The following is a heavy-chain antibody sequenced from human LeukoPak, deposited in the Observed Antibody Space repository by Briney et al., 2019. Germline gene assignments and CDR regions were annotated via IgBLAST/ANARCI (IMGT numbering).Heavy chain of an antibody. V-gene: IGHV4-39*02. CDR3: ARDILTGIQYFQH. CDR1: GGSISSSSYY. J-gene: IGHJ1*01. D-gene: IGHD3-9*01. CDR2: IYYSGST. Sequence: PSETLSLTCTVSGGSISSSSYYWGWIRQPPGKGLEWIGSIYYSGSTYYNPSLKSRVTISVDTSKNQFSLKLSSVTAADTAVYYCARDILTGIQYFQHWGQGTLVTVSS.